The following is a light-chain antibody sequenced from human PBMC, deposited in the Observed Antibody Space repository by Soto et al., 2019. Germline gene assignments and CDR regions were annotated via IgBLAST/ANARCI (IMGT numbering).Light chain of an antibody. Sequence: EIVFTQSPATLSLSPGERANISCRAIQSVTTYLAWYQQKPGQAPRLLIYDASDRATGIPARFSGSGSGTDFTLTISSLEPEDFAVYYCQQRSNWPPSITFGQGTRLEIK. CDR1: QSVTTY. V-gene: IGKV3-11*01. CDR2: DAS. J-gene: IGKJ5*01. CDR3: QQRSNWPPSIT.